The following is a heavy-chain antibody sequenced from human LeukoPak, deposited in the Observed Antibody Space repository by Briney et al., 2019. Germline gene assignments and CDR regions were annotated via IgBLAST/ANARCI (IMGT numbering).Heavy chain of an antibody. CDR3: AKVAGWLPRGYFDL. Sequence: GGSLRLSCAASGFTFGNYWMSWVRQAPGKGLEWVANIKQDGNEKYSVDSVKGRFTISRDNAKNSLYLQVNSLRAEDTAVYYCAKVAGWLPRGYFDLWGRGTLVTVSS. CDR2: IKQDGNEK. J-gene: IGHJ2*01. V-gene: IGHV3-7*03. CDR1: GFTFGNYW. D-gene: IGHD5-24*01.